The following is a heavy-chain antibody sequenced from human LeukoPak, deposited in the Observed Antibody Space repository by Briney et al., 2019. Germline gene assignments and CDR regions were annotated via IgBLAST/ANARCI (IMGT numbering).Heavy chain of an antibody. J-gene: IGHJ4*02. Sequence: GGSLRLSCAASGFTFSSYSMNWVRQAPGKGLEWVSYISSSSSTIYYADSVKGRFTISRDNAKNSLYLQMNSLRAEDTAVYYCARDPAGYYDSSGYGGFDYWGQGTLVTVSS. CDR1: GFTFSSYS. CDR2: ISSSSSTI. D-gene: IGHD3-22*01. V-gene: IGHV3-48*01. CDR3: ARDPAGYYDSSGYGGFDY.